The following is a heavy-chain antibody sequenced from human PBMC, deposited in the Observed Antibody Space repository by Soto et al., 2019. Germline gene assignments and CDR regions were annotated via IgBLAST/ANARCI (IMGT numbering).Heavy chain of an antibody. CDR2: IIPIFGTA. D-gene: IGHD6-13*01. CDR3: ARDSPVTYSSSSQDKYYYYGMDV. V-gene: IGHV1-69*13. CDR1: GGTFSSYA. Sequence: SVKVSCKASGGTFSSYAISWVRQAPGQGLEWMGGIIPIFGTANYAQKFQGRVTITADESTSTAYMELSSLRSEDTAVYYCARDSPVTYSSSSQDKYYYYGMDVWGQGTTVTVSS. J-gene: IGHJ6*02.